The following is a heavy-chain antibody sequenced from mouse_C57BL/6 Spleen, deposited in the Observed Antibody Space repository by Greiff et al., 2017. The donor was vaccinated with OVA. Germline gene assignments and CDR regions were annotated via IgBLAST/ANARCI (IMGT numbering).Heavy chain of an antibody. D-gene: IGHD2-3*01. J-gene: IGHJ1*03. V-gene: IGHV1-26*01. Sequence: EVQLQQSGPELVKPGASVKISCKASGYTFTDYYMNWVKQSHGQSLEWIGDINPNNGGTSYNQKFKGKATLTVDKSSSTAYMALRSLTSEDSAVYYGARGYDHYLDVWGKGTTVTVSS. CDR3: ARGYDHYLDV. CDR2: INPNNGGT. CDR1: GYTFTDYY.